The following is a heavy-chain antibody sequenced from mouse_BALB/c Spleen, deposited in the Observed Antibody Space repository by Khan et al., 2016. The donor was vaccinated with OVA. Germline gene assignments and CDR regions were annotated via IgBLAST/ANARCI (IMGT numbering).Heavy chain of an antibody. J-gene: IGHJ1*01. CDR2: ISSGATYT. D-gene: IGHD1-1*01. CDR3: ARPPITTVVATSYWFFDV. V-gene: IGHV5-9-3*01. Sequence: EVELVESGGGLVKPGGSLKLSCAASGFTFSSYAMSWVRQTPEKRLEWVATISSGATYTFYSDNMKGRFTISRDDAKNTLYLQMSSLRSEDTAMYYCARPPITTVVATSYWFFDVWGAGTTVTVAT. CDR1: GFTFSSYA.